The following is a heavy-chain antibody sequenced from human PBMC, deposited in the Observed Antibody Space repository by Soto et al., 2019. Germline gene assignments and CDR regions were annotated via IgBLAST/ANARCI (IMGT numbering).Heavy chain of an antibody. J-gene: IGHJ4*02. CDR1: GVTFSSYA. V-gene: IGHV3-23*01. CDR3: PNASCDYDY. D-gene: IGHD4-17*01. CDR2: ISGSGGST. Sequence: PGGSLSLSCAASGVTFSSYAMSWVRQAPGKGLEWVSAISGSGGSTYYADSVKGRFTISRDNSKNTLYLQMNSLRAEDTAVYYCPNASCDYDYWGQGTMVTFSS.